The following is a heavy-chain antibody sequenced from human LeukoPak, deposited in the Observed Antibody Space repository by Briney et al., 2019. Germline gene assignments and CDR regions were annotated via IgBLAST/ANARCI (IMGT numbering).Heavy chain of an antibody. CDR2: ISWNSGSI. CDR1: GFTFDDYA. Sequence: GGSLRLSCAASGFTFDDYAMHWVRQAPGKGLEWVSGISWNSGSIDYADSVKGRFTISRDNAKNSLYLQMNSLRAEDMALYYCARSLGEAVAGTVWFDPWGQGTLVTVSS. D-gene: IGHD6-19*01. CDR3: ARSLGEAVAGTVWFDP. V-gene: IGHV3-9*03. J-gene: IGHJ5*02.